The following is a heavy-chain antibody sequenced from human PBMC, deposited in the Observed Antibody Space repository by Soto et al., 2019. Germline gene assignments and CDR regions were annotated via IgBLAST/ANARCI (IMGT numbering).Heavy chain of an antibody. CDR1: GGSISSYY. J-gene: IGHJ4*02. Sequence: PSETLSLTCTVSGGSISSYYWSWIRQPPGKGLEWIGYIYYSGSTNYNPSLKSRFTISRDNSKNTVFLQMNNVRVEDTAVFYCARTSIFMYYFHYWGQGALVTVSS. D-gene: IGHD3-9*01. V-gene: IGHV4-59*01. CDR3: ARTSIFMYYFHY. CDR2: IYYSGST.